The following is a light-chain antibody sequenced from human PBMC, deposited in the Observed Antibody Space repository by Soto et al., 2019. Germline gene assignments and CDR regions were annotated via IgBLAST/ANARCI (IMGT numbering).Light chain of an antibody. Sequence: QSALTQPASGSGSPGRSITISWTGTSGDVGGYNYVSWYQQHPGKAPKLMIYEVSNRPSGVSNRFSGSKSGNTASLTISGLQAEDEADYYCSSYTRSSSQVFGTGSKVTVL. CDR1: SGDVGGYNY. CDR2: EVS. CDR3: SSYTRSSSQV. J-gene: IGLJ1*01. V-gene: IGLV2-14*01.